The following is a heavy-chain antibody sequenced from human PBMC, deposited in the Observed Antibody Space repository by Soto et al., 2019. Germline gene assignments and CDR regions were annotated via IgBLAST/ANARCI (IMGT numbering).Heavy chain of an antibody. Sequence: GGSLRLSCAASGFTFSSYAMSWVRQAPWKGMEWVAAISGSGGSTYYADSVKGRFTISRENSKNTLYLQMNSLRAEDAAVYYCAKDLVGSNADYYDYWGRGTLVTVPQ. D-gene: IGHD2-15*01. J-gene: IGHJ4*02. CDR1: GFTFSSYA. V-gene: IGHV3-23*01. CDR2: ISGSGGST. CDR3: AKDLVGSNADYYDY.